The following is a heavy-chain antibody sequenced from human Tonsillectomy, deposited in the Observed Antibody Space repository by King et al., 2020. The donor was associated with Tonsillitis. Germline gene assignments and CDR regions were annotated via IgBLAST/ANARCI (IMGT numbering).Heavy chain of an antibody. CDR2: ISYDGSNI. D-gene: IGHD6-19*01. Sequence: VQLVESRGGVVQPGRSLRLSCVASGFPFSSYAMDWVRQAPGKGLEWVAVISYDGSNIYYADSVKGRFTISRDNSKNTLYLQMNSLRVEDTAMYYCARGISAVAIFDYWGQGSLVTVSS. CDR3: ARGISAVAIFDY. J-gene: IGHJ4*02. V-gene: IGHV3-30-3*01. CDR1: GFPFSSYA.